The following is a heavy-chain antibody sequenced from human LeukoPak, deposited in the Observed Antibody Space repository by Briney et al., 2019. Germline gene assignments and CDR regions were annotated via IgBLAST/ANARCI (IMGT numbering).Heavy chain of an antibody. CDR2: ISAYNGNT. D-gene: IGHD2-15*01. Sequence: ASVKVSCKASGYTFTSYGISLVRQAPGQGLEWMGWISAYNGNTNYAQKLQGRVTMTTDTSTSTAYMELRSLRSDDTAVYYCARDDRRYCSSGSCYSAEDNFDYWGQGTLVTVSS. CDR1: GYTFTSYG. J-gene: IGHJ4*02. CDR3: ARDDRRYCSSGSCYSAEDNFDY. V-gene: IGHV1-18*01.